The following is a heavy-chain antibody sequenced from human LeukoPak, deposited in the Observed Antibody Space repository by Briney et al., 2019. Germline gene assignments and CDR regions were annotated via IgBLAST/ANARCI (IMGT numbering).Heavy chain of an antibody. CDR3: ARASTVTPNFDY. CDR2: INPNSGVT. D-gene: IGHD4-17*01. Sequence: RASVKVSCKASGYTFTGYDIHWVRQAPGQGLEWMGWINPNSGVTNYAQKFQGGVTMTRDTSISTAYMELSRLRSDDTAVSYCARASTVTPNFDYWGQGTLVTVSS. J-gene: IGHJ4*02. V-gene: IGHV1-2*02. CDR1: GYTFTGYD.